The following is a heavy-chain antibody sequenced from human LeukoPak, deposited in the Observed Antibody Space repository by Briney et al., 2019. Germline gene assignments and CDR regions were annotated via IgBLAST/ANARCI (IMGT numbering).Heavy chain of an antibody. CDR2: INAGNGNT. V-gene: IGHV1-3*03. CDR1: GYTFTSYA. Sequence: ASVKVSCKASGYTFTSYAMHWVRQAPGQRLEWMGWINAGNGNTKYSQEFQGRVTITRDTSASTAYMELSSLRSEDMAVYYCARGVGYSYGYGSDYWGQGTLVTVSS. J-gene: IGHJ4*02. CDR3: ARGVGYSYGYGSDY. D-gene: IGHD5-18*01.